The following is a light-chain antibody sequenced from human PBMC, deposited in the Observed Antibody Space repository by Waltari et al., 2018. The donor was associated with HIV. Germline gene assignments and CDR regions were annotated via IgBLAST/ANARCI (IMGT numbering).Light chain of an antibody. CDR3: QQHYATPLT. V-gene: IGKV4-1*01. Sequence: DIVMTQSPDSLAVSLGERATINCKSSQNLLYSSNNKNYLAWYQQKAGQPPKLLIYWASTRKSDVPDRFSGSGSGTDFTLTISSLQAEDVAVYYCQQHYATPLTVGGVTKVEIK. CDR2: WAS. CDR1: QNLLYSSNNKNY. J-gene: IGKJ4*01.